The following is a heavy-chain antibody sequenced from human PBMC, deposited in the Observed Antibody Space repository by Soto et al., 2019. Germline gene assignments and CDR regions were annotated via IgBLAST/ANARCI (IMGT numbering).Heavy chain of an antibody. CDR3: ARVRDRGKENWFDP. J-gene: IGHJ5*02. V-gene: IGHV4-59*01. Sequence: SETLSLTCTVSGGSISSYYWIWIRQPPGKGLEWIGYIYYSGSTNYNPSLKSRVTISVDTSKNQFSLKLSSVTAADTAVYYCARVRDRGKENWFDPWGQGTLVTVSS. D-gene: IGHD3-10*01. CDR1: GGSISSYY. CDR2: IYYSGST.